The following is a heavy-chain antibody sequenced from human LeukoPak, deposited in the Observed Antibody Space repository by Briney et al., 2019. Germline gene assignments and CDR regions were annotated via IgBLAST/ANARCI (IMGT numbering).Heavy chain of an antibody. CDR1: GGTFSSYA. J-gene: IGHJ3*02. CDR2: IIPIFGTA. CDR3: ARDGHRRYYYDSSGREDAFDI. D-gene: IGHD3-22*01. V-gene: IGHV1-69*13. Sequence: SVKVSCKASGGTFSSYAISWVRQAPGQGLEWMGGIIPIFGTANYAQKFQGRVTITADESTSTAYMELRSLRSADTAVYYCARDGHRRYYYDSSGREDAFDIWGQGTMVTVSS.